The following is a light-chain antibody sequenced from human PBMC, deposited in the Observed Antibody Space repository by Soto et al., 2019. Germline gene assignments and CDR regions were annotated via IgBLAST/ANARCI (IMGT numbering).Light chain of an antibody. CDR1: QAISSN. V-gene: IGKV3-15*01. J-gene: IGKJ1*01. CDR3: QQRSNWPGT. Sequence: IMMKQSPATLSVTPGERATLSCRANQAISSNLAWYQQKPGQAPRLLIYGASTRATGIPDRFSGSGSGTDFTLTISSLEPEDFAVYYCQQRSNWPGTFGQGTKVDI. CDR2: GAS.